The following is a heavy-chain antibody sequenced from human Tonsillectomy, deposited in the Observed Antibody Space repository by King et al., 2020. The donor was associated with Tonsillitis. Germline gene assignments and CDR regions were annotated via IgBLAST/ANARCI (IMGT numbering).Heavy chain of an antibody. CDR2: ISYDGSKK. J-gene: IGHJ2*01. Sequence: VQLVESGGGVVQPGRSLRLSCAASGFTFSRYATHWGRQAPGKGLEWGAVISYDGSKKYYADSVKGRFTISRDNSKNTLYLQMNSLRAEDTAVYYCARSEDYQLQKDWYFDLWGRGTLVTASS. V-gene: IGHV3-30*04. CDR1: GFTFSRYA. D-gene: IGHD2-2*01. CDR3: ARSEDYQLQKDWYFDL.